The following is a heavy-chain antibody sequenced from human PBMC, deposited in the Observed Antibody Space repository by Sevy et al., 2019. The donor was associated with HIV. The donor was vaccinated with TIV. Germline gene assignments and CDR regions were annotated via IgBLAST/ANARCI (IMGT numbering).Heavy chain of an antibody. J-gene: IGHJ3*02. D-gene: IGHD2-15*01. CDR3: ARDGGRRVVVAAEGAFDI. Sequence: GSLRLSCAASGFTFSSHAMHWVRQAPGKGLGWVAVISYDGSNKYYADSVKGRFTISRDNSKNTLYLQMNSLRAEDTAVYYCARDGGRRVVVAAEGAFDIWGQGTMVTVSS. V-gene: IGHV3-30-3*01. CDR2: ISYDGSNK. CDR1: GFTFSSHA.